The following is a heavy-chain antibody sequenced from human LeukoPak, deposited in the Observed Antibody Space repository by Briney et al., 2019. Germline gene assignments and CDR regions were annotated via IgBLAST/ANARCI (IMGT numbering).Heavy chain of an antibody. CDR2: VSGSEDNK. CDR3: ARGFVVVPAAPNWFDP. V-gene: IGHV3-11*01. J-gene: IGHJ5*02. Sequence: GGSLRLSCAASGFTFSDYYMTWIRQAPGQGLEWISYVSGSEDNKYYADSVKGRFAISRDNAEKSLFLQMSNLRAEDTAVYYCARGFVVVPAAPNWFDPWGQGTLVTVSS. CDR1: GFTFSDYY. D-gene: IGHD2-2*01.